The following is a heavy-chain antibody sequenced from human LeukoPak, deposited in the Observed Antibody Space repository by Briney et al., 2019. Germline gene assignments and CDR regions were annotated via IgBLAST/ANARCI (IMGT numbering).Heavy chain of an antibody. J-gene: IGHJ5*02. Sequence: PAGTLSLSCAASGFTASSNYMSWVRQAPGKGLEWVTVIYSGGRTYYADSVKGRFTISTDNSKNTLYLQITSLTAEDSAVYSRARAFGVIISVGDNWFPPGGQGPLVTVSP. CDR1: GFTASSNY. CDR2: IYSGGRT. CDR3: ARAFGVIISVGDNWFPP. D-gene: IGHD3-3*01. V-gene: IGHV3-66*02.